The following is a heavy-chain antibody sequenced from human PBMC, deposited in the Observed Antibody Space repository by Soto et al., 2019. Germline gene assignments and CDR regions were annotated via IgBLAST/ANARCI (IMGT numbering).Heavy chain of an antibody. CDR2: ISYSGIT. Sequence: QVHLQQSGPGLVKPSETLSLTCTVSGDSITIYYWGWIRQPPGKGLEWIGSISYSGITYYNPSLKSRVTISLDTSKSQFSPKLRSVTAADTAVYYCARVKKERHCFDYWGQATLVTVSS. J-gene: IGHJ4*02. CDR3: ARVKKERHCFDY. CDR1: GDSITIYY. V-gene: IGHV4-59*13.